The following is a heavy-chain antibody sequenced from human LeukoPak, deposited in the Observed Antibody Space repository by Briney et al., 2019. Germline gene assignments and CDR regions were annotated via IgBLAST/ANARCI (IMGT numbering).Heavy chain of an antibody. Sequence: SETLSLTCTISGGSITSYHWSWIRQPPGKGLEWIGYIYYSGSTNYNPSLKSRVTISVDTSKNQFSLNLRSVTAADTAVYYCARGSRDGYNHFDYSRQGTLVTVSS. CDR1: GGSITSYH. J-gene: IGHJ4*02. D-gene: IGHD5-24*01. CDR3: ARGSRDGYNHFDY. V-gene: IGHV4-59*01. CDR2: IYYSGST.